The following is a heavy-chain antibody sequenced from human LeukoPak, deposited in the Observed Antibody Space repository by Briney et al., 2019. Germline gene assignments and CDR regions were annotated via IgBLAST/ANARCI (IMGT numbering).Heavy chain of an antibody. CDR3: ARDRDIAAAGTSFDY. CDR1: GGSISSSSYS. CDR2: IYYSGST. D-gene: IGHD6-13*01. J-gene: IGHJ4*02. V-gene: IGHV4-39*07. Sequence: SETLSLTCTVSGGSISSSSYSWAWVRQPPGKGLEWIGNIYYSGSTYYNPSLKSRVTVSVDTPKNQFSLKLSSVTAADTAVYYCARDRDIAAAGTSFDYWGQGTLVTVSS.